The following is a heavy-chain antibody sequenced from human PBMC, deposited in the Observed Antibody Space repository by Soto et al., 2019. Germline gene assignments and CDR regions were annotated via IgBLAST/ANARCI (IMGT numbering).Heavy chain of an antibody. J-gene: IGHJ3*02. CDR2: IWYDGSNK. CDR1: GFTFSSYG. CDR3: ARVGRIGGRYAFDI. V-gene: IGHV3-33*01. Sequence: PGGSLRLSCAASGFTFSSYGMHWVRQAPGKGLEWVAVIWYDGSNKYYADSVKGRFTISRDNSKNTLYLQMNSLRAEDTAVYYCARVGRIGGRYAFDIWGQGTMVTVS. D-gene: IGHD6-19*01.